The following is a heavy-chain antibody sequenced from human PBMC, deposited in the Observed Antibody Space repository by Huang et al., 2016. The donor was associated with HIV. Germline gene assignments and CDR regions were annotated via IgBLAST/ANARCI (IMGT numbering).Heavy chain of an antibody. Sequence: QVQLVESGGGVVHPGRSLRLSCVVSGFSFYNYYITWVRQAPGKGLEWGAYISYDGTNTFYADSVKGRFTISRDDPSSTVFLQMNSLRPEDTAIYYCARAPPPWIQQWSPLDYWGQGTLVTVAS. V-gene: IGHV3-30*03. CDR2: ISYDGTNT. CDR3: ARAPPPWIQQWSPLDY. J-gene: IGHJ4*02. D-gene: IGHD5-18*01. CDR1: GFSFYNYY.